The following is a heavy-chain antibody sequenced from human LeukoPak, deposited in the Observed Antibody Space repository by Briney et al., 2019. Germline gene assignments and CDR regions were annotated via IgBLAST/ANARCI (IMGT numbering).Heavy chain of an antibody. CDR1: GFTFSNYW. D-gene: IGHD6-13*01. J-gene: IGHJ4*02. Sequence: GGSLRLSCAASGFTFSNYWVSWFRQAPGKGLEWVAVIWSHGNEKYYGDSVKGRFTISRDNSKNMVYLEMNSLRAEDTALYYCARWGISSIGGNDYWGQGTLVTVSS. CDR3: ARWGISSIGGNDY. CDR2: IWSHGNEK. V-gene: IGHV3-33*08.